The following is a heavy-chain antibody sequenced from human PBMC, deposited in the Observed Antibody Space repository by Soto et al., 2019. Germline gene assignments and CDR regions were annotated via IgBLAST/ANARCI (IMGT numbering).Heavy chain of an antibody. V-gene: IGHV1-69*01. CDR3: ARGPQDYYDSSNAFDI. CDR1: GGTFSSYA. CDR2: IIPIFGTA. Sequence: QVQLVQSGAEVKKPGSSVKVSCKASGGTFSSYAISWVRQAPGQGLEWMGGIIPIFGTANYAQKFQGRVTITADESTSTAYMELSSLRSEDTAVYYCARGPQDYYDSSNAFDIWGQGTMVTVSS. D-gene: IGHD3-22*01. J-gene: IGHJ3*02.